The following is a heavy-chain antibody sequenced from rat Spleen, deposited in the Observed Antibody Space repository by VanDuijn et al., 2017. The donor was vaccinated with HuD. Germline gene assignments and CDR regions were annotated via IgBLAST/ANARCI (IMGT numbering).Heavy chain of an antibody. V-gene: IGHV5-25*01. D-gene: IGHD4-3*01. CDR1: GFTFSNYY. Sequence: EVQLVEAGGGLVQPGRSMKLSCAVSGFTFSNYYMAWVRQAPTKGLEWVASVSHDGGDTYYLDSVKGRFTISRDNAENTVYLQMNSLRSADTATYYCAKEEFGVTFGNWGQGASVTVSS. CDR3: AKEEFGVTFGN. CDR2: VSHDGGDT. J-gene: IGHJ4*01.